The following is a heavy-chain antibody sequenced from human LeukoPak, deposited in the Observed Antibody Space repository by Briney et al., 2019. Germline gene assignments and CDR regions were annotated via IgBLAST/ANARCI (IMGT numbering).Heavy chain of an antibody. CDR2: ISGSGGST. V-gene: IGHV3-23*01. CDR1: GFTFSSYA. J-gene: IGHJ4*02. Sequence: GGSLRLSCAASGFTFSSYAMSWVRQAPGKGLEWVSAISGSGGSTYYADSVKGRFTISRDNSKNTLYLQMSSLRAEDTAVYYCAKGSRYFDWPPPDYWGQGTLVTVSS. D-gene: IGHD3-9*01. CDR3: AKGSRYFDWPPPDY.